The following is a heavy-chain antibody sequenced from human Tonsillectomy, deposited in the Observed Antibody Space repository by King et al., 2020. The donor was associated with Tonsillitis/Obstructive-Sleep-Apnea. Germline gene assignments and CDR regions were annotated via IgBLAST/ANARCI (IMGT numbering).Heavy chain of an antibody. D-gene: IGHD3-22*01. Sequence: VQLVESGGGLVQPGGSLRLSCAVSGFTFSNYAMTWVRQAPGKGLEWVSGISGSGGSTYHADSVKGRFTISRDNSKNTLYLQMNSLRAEDTAVYYCAKDPTRYYYDVSGYLRRDCWGQGTLVTVSS. CDR2: ISGSGGST. V-gene: IGHV3-23*04. CDR1: GFTFSNYA. J-gene: IGHJ4*02. CDR3: AKDPTRYYYDVSGYLRRDC.